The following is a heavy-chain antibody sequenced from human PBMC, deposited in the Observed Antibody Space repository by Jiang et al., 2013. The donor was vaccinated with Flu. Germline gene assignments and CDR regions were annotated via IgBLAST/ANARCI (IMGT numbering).Heavy chain of an antibody. CDR1: GGSISPYF. D-gene: IGHD3-3*01. J-gene: IGHJ3*02. CDR3: ARSEWSNAFDI. CDR2: IYYSGST. V-gene: IGHV4-59*01. Sequence: GLVKPSGTLSLTCTVSGGSISPYFWSWIRQPPGKGLEWIGYIYYSGSTNYNPSLKSRVTISVDTSKNQFSLKLSSVTAADTAVYYCARSEWSNAFDIWGQGTMVTVSS.